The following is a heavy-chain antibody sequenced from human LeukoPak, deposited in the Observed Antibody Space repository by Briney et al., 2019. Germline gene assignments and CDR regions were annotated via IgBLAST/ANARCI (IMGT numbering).Heavy chain of an antibody. Sequence: ASVKVSCKASGYTFTSYDINWVRQATGQGLEWMGWMNPNSGNTGYAQKFQGRVTMTRNTSISTAYMELSSLRSEDTAVYYCARAWGYGSGSYYNVGYYYYYTDVWGKGTTVTVSS. D-gene: IGHD3-10*01. V-gene: IGHV1-8*01. CDR3: ARAWGYGSGSYYNVGYYYYYTDV. CDR1: GYTFTSYD. J-gene: IGHJ6*03. CDR2: MNPNSGNT.